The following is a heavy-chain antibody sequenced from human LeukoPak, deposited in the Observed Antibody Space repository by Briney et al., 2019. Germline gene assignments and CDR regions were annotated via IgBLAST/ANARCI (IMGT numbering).Heavy chain of an antibody. V-gene: IGHV4-59*01. CDR1: GGSISSYY. D-gene: IGHD3-3*01. CDR3: ARSYYDFWSGYYQGAHFDY. J-gene: IGHJ4*02. CDR2: IYYSGST. Sequence: SETLSLTCTVSGGSISSYYWSWIRQPPGKGLEWIGYIYYSGSTNYNPSLKSRVTISVDTSKNQFSLKLSSVTAADTAVYYCARSYYDFWSGYYQGAHFDYWGQGTLVTVS.